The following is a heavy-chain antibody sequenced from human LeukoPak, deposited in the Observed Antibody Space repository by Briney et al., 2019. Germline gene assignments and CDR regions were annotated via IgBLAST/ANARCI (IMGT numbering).Heavy chain of an antibody. CDR2: INPNSGGT. D-gene: IGHD5-18*01. CDR3: ARGENGYETDFDY. V-gene: IGHV1-2*02. J-gene: IGHJ4*02. Sequence: GASVKVSCKASGYTFTGYYMHWVRQAPGQGLEWMGWINPNSGGTNYAQKFQGRVTMTRDTSISTAYMELSRLRSDDTAVYYCARGENGYETDFDYWGQGTLVTVSS. CDR1: GYTFTGYY.